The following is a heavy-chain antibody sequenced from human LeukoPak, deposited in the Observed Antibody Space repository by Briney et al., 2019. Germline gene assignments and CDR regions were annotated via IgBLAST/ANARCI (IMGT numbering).Heavy chain of an antibody. D-gene: IGHD6-19*01. V-gene: IGHV3-30*04. Sequence: GGSLRLSCAASGFTFSSYAMHWVRQAPGKGLEWVAVISYDGSNKYYADSVKGRFTISRDNSKNTLYLQMNSLRAEDTAVYYCARDGVIAVAGTSKGNEHAFDYWGQGTLVTVSS. CDR1: GFTFSSYA. CDR2: ISYDGSNK. J-gene: IGHJ4*02. CDR3: ARDGVIAVAGTSKGNEHAFDY.